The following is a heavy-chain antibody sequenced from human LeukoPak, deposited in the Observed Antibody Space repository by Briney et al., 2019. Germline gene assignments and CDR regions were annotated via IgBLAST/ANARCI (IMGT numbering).Heavy chain of an antibody. J-gene: IGHJ5*02. CDR1: GGSFSGYY. V-gene: IGHV4-34*01. CDR2: INHSGST. D-gene: IGHD2-15*01. CDR3: ARVGYCSGGSCLNWFDP. Sequence: SETLSLTCAVYGGSFSGYYWSWIRQPPGKGLEWIGEINHSGSTNCNPSLKSRVTISVDTSTNQFSLQLRSVTAADTALYYCARVGYCSGGSCLNWFDPWGRGTRVTVSS.